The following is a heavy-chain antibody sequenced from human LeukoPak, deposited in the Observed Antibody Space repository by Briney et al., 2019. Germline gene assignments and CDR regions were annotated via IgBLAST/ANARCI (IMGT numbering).Heavy chain of an antibody. V-gene: IGHV3-23*01. CDR3: AKPWVEWELPPNDY. J-gene: IGHJ4*02. Sequence: SGGSLRLSCAASGFTFSSYAMSWVRQAPGKGLEWVSAISGSGGSTYYADSVKGRFTISRDNSKNTLYLQMNSLRAEDTAVYYCAKPWVEWELPPNDYWGQGTLVTVSS. CDR1: GFTFSSYA. D-gene: IGHD1-26*01. CDR2: ISGSGGST.